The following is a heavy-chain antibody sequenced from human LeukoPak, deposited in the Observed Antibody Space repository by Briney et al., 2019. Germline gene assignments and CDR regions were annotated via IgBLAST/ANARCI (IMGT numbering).Heavy chain of an antibody. Sequence: ASVKVFREASGYIFTGSHMHWVRHASAKGLEWGGWINPNSGGTNYAQKFQGRVTMTRDTSISTAYMELSRLRSDDTAVYYCAINSITGTDDAFDIWGQGTMVTVSS. CDR3: AINSITGTDDAFDI. CDR2: INPNSGGT. V-gene: IGHV1-2*02. D-gene: IGHD1-20*01. CDR1: GYIFTGSH. J-gene: IGHJ3*02.